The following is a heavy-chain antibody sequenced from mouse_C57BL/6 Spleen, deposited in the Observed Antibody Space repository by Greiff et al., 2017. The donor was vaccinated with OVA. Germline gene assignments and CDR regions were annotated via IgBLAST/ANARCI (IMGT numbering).Heavy chain of an antibody. V-gene: IGHV2-5*01. D-gene: IGHD1-1*01. CDR2: IWRGGST. CDR1: GFSLTSYG. J-gene: IGHJ1*03. Sequence: VQLQESGPGLVQPSQSLSITCTVSGFSLTSYGVHWVRQSPGKGLEWLGVIWRGGSTDYNAAFMSRLSITKDNSKSQVFFKMNSRQADDTALYYCASLYYYGSSYWYFDVWGTGTTVTVSS. CDR3: ASLYYYGSSYWYFDV.